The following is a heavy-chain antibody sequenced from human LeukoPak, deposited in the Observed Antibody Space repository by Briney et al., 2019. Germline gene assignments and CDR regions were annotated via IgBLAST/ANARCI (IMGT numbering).Heavy chain of an antibody. V-gene: IGHV3-21*01. CDR2: ISSRSSYI. D-gene: IGHD1-26*01. CDR3: ARVGAIDYFDY. J-gene: IGHJ4*02. Sequence: GGSLRLSCAAPGFIFSDYSVNWVRQAPGKGLEWVSSISSRSSYIYYTDSVKGRFTISRDNAKNSLYLQMNSLRAEDTAVYYCARVGAIDYFDYWGQGTLVTVSS. CDR1: GFIFSDYS.